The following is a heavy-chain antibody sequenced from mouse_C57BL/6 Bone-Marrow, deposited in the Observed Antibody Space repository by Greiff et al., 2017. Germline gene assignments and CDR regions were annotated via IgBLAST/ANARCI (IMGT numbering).Heavy chain of an antibody. CDR1: GFSLTSYG. D-gene: IGHD2-5*01. Sequence: VKLMESGPGLVLPSQSLSITCTVSGFSLTSYGVHWVRQSPGKGLEWLGVIWRGGSTDYNAAFMSRLSITKDNSKSQVFFKMNSLQADDTAIYYSATAYYSNYGFAYWGQGTLVTVSA. V-gene: IGHV2-5*01. J-gene: IGHJ3*01. CDR3: ATAYYSNYGFAY. CDR2: IWRGGST.